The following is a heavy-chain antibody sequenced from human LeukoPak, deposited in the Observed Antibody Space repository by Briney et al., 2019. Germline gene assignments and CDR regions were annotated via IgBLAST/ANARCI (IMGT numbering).Heavy chain of an antibody. J-gene: IGHJ4*02. D-gene: IGHD3-10*01. CDR1: GYSFTSYC. V-gene: IGHV5-51*01. CDR3: ARSYGSGSYIDY. CDR2: I. Sequence: GESLKISCKGSGYSFTSYCIGWVRQMPGKGLEWMGIIYSPSFQGQVTISADKSISTAYLQWSSLKASDTAMYYCARSYGSGSYIDYWGQGTLVTVSS.